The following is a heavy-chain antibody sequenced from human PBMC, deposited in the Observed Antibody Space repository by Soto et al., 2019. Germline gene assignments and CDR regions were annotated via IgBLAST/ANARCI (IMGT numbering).Heavy chain of an antibody. CDR1: GGSISTYY. J-gene: IGHJ6*02. CDR2: VYSSRNT. V-gene: IGHV4-4*07. D-gene: IGHD6-13*01. CDR3: ARGAAAGVDYGMDV. Sequence: SETLSLTCSVSGGSISTYYWSWIRQPAGKGLEWIGRVYSSRNTNYNPSLNSRVTMSVDTSKKQFSLKLSSVTAADTAVYYCARGAAAGVDYGMDVWGQGTTVTVSS.